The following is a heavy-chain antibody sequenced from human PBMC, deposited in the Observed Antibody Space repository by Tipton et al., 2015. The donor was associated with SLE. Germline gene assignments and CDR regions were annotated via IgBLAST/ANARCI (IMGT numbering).Heavy chain of an antibody. CDR1: AGSVSSFY. CDR2: IFYSGNT. CDR3: ARLREELRWDSGSERPIAVDS. J-gene: IGHJ4*02. V-gene: IGHV4-59*08. Sequence: TLSLTCTVSAGSVSSFYWSWIRQPPGKELEWIGYIFYSGNTKENPSLQSRVTMSVDTSKNQFSLRLSSVTAADTAVYYCARLREELRWDSGSERPIAVDSWGQGTLVTVSS. D-gene: IGHD5-12*01.